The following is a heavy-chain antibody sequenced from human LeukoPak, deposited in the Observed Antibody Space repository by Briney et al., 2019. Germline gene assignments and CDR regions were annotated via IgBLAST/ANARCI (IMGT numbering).Heavy chain of an antibody. CDR1: GYTFTSYG. CDR3: ARDPGYCSSTSCLTFDY. V-gene: IGHV1-18*01. J-gene: IGHJ4*02. CDR2: ISAYNGNT. Sequence: ASVKVSCKASGYTFTSYGISWVRQAPGQGLEWMGWISAYNGNTNNAQKLQGRVTMTTDTSTSTAYMELRSLRSDDTAMYYCARDPGYCSSTSCLTFDYWGQGTLVTVSS. D-gene: IGHD2-2*01.